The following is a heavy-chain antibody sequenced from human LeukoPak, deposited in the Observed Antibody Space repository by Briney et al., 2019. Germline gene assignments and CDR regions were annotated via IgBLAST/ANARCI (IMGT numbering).Heavy chain of an antibody. D-gene: IGHD3-3*01. CDR3: ARDPPNYDFWSGYYLDY. CDR2: INPNSGGT. CDR1: GYTFTGYY. Sequence: ASVKVSCKASGYTFTGYYMHWVRQAPGQGLEWMGWINPNSGGTNYARKFQGRVTMTRDTSISTAYMELSRLRSDDTAVYYCARDPPNYDFWSGYYLDYWGQGTLVTVSS. J-gene: IGHJ4*02. V-gene: IGHV1-2*02.